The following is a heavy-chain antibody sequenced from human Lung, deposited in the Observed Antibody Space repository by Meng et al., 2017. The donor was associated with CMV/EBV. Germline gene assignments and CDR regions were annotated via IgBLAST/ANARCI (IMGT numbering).Heavy chain of an antibody. D-gene: IGHD1-14*01. CDR2: VVYSGTT. Sequence: LQLRESGPGLVKPSETLSLTCTVSGGSISSSSYYWAWICQPPGEGLEWIGSVVYSGTTYYTSSLKSRVSISVDTSKNQFSLKLSSVTAADTAVYYCARHHHSPTFDYWGQGTLVTVSS. J-gene: IGHJ4*02. CDR3: ARHHHSPTFDY. CDR1: GGSISSSSYY. V-gene: IGHV4-39*01.